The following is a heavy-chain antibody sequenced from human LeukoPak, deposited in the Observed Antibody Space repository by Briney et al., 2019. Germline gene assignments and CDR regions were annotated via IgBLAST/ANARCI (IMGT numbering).Heavy chain of an antibody. J-gene: IGHJ4*02. CDR1: GGSISSYY. V-gene: IGHV4-59*12. D-gene: IGHD3/OR15-3a*01. Sequence: PSETLSLTCTVSGGSISSYYWSWIRQPPGKGLEWIGYIYYSGSTNYNPSLKSRVTISVDTSKNQFSLKLSSVTAADTAVYYCARDPGGTGWGQGTLVTVSS. CDR2: IYYSGST. CDR3: ARDPGGTG.